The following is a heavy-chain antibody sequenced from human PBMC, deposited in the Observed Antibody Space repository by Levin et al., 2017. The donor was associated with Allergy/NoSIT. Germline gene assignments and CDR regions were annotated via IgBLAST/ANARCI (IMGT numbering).Heavy chain of an antibody. J-gene: IGHJ4*02. D-gene: IGHD5-12*01. CDR1: GYTFTSYD. CDR2: MNPNSGNT. CDR3: ARGLKDIVTTRPVGFDY. V-gene: IGHV1-8*01. Sequence: GESLKISCKASGYTFTSYDINWVRQATGQGLEWMGWMNPNSGNTGYAQKFLGRVTMTRNTSISTAYMELSSLRSEDTAVYYCARGLKDIVTTRPVGFDYWGQGTLVTVSS.